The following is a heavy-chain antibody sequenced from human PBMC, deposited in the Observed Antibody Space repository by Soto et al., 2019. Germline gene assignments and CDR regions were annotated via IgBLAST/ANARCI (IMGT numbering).Heavy chain of an antibody. V-gene: IGHV3-33*01. Sequence: QVQLVESGGGVVQPGRSLRLSCAASGFTFSSYGMHWVRQAPGKGLEWVAVIWYDGSNKYYVDSVKGRFTISRDNTKNTLYLQMNSLRAEDTAVYYCARAGAYCGGDCSDYWGQGTLVTVSS. CDR2: IWYDGSNK. CDR3: ARAGAYCGGDCSDY. J-gene: IGHJ4*02. D-gene: IGHD2-21*02. CDR1: GFTFSSYG.